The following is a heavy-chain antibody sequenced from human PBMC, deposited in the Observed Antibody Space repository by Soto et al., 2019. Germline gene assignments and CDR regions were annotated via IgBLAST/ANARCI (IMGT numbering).Heavy chain of an antibody. D-gene: IGHD6-13*01. V-gene: IGHV1-18*01. J-gene: IGHJ6*02. CDR1: GYTFTSYG. CDR2: ISAYNGNT. CDR3: ARDSAAADSTNYLYYYYGMDV. Sequence: QVQLVQSGAEVKKPGASVKVSCKASGYTFTSYGISWVRQAPGQGLEWMGWISAYNGNTNYAQKLQGRVTMTTDTSTSTAYMELRSLRSDDTAVYYCARDSAAADSTNYLYYYYGMDVWGQGTTVTVSS.